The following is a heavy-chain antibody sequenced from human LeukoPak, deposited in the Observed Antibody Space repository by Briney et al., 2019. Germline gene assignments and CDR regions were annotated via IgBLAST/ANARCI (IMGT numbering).Heavy chain of an antibody. CDR2: ISGSGGST. D-gene: IGHD3-3*01. J-gene: IGHJ6*04. Sequence: GGSLRLSCAASGFTFGSYAMSWVRQAPGKGLEWVSAISGSGGSTYYTDSVKGRFTISRDNSKNTLYLQMNSLRAEDTAVYYCAKGRTYYDFSLDVWGKGTTVTVSS. CDR3: AKGRTYYDFSLDV. V-gene: IGHV3-23*01. CDR1: GFTFGSYA.